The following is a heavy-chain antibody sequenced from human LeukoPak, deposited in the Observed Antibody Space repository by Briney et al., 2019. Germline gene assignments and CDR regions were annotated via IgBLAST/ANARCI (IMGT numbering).Heavy chain of an antibody. Sequence: SVKVSCKASGGTLSSYAISWVRQAPGQGLEWMGGIIPIFGTANYAQKFQGRVTITADKSTSTAYMELSSLRSEDTAVYYCARDRLRWPKIDYWGQGTLVTVSS. D-gene: IGHD4-23*01. CDR3: ARDRLRWPKIDY. J-gene: IGHJ4*02. CDR1: GGTLSSYA. CDR2: IIPIFGTA. V-gene: IGHV1-69*06.